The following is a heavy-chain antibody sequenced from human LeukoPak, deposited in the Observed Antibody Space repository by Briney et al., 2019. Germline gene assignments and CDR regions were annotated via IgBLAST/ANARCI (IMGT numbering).Heavy chain of an antibody. CDR1: GFTFSNYW. CDR2: IKQDGSEK. V-gene: IGHV3-7*03. J-gene: IGHJ4*02. Sequence: GGSLRLSCAASGFTFSNYWMSWVRQAPGKGLEWVANIKQDGSEKYYVDSVKGRFTISRDNAKNSLYLQMNSLRAEDTAVYYCARGGLNYDYVWGSYRLIYFDYWGQGTPVTVSS. CDR3: ARGGLNYDYVWGSYRLIYFDY. D-gene: IGHD3-16*02.